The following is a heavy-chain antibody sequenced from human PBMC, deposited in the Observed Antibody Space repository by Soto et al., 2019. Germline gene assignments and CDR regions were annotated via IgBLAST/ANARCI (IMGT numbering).Heavy chain of an antibody. CDR3: ARGGSGTYHV. CDR1: GGSISSSGYY. D-gene: IGHD3-10*01. J-gene: IGHJ4*02. Sequence: PSETLSLTCTVSGGSISSSGYYWSWVRQHPGKGLEWIGSIYYRGSTYYNPSLRSRGTISLDPSQARLSLRLTSLTAADTATYYCARGGSGTYHVWGQGTLVTVSS. CDR2: IYYRGST. V-gene: IGHV4-31*03.